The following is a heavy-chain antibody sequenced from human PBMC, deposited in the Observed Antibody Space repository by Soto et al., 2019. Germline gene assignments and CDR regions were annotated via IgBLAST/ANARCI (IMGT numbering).Heavy chain of an antibody. J-gene: IGHJ3*02. Sequence: ASVTVSCKASGYTFTSYGISWVRQAPGQGLEWMGWISAYNGNTNYAQKLQGRVTMTTDTSTSTAYMELRSLRSDDTAVYYCARAPNDWSMGAFDIWGQGTMVTVSS. D-gene: IGHD1-1*01. CDR3: ARAPNDWSMGAFDI. V-gene: IGHV1-18*01. CDR1: GYTFTSYG. CDR2: ISAYNGNT.